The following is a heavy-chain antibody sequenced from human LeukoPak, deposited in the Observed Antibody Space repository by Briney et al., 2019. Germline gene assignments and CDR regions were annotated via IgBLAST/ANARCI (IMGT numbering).Heavy chain of an antibody. J-gene: IGHJ5*02. CDR1: GGTFSSYA. CDR3: ASPYVGYCSSTSCHGWFDP. Sequence: SVKVSCKASGGTFSSYAISWARQAPGQGLEWMGGIIPIFGTANYAQKFQGRVTITADESTSTAYMELSSLRSEDTAVYYCASPYVGYCSSTSCHGWFDPWGQGTLVTVSS. CDR2: IIPIFGTA. V-gene: IGHV1-69*13. D-gene: IGHD2-2*01.